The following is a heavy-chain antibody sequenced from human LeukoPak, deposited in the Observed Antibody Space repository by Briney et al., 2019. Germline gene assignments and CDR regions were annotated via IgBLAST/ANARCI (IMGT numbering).Heavy chain of an antibody. CDR3: ARGIYCTTTRCYTFDH. Sequence: GGSLRLSYCASGLAFPTLWIGGVRQAPGKGLEWVATIKEDGTQKYYVDSVKGRLTISRDNAKNSLFLQMNSLTAEDTAVYYCARGIYCTTTRCYTFDHWRQGALVTVSS. CDR2: IKEDGTQK. CDR1: GLAFPTLW. V-gene: IGHV3-7*05. D-gene: IGHD2-2*02. J-gene: IGHJ4*02.